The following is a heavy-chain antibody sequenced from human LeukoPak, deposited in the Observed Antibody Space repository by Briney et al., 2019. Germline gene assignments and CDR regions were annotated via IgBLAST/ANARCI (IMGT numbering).Heavy chain of an antibody. V-gene: IGHV4-39*01. CDR2: IYYSGST. J-gene: IGHJ4*02. CDR3: ARGTYYYDSSGYYPKPGGYFDY. CDR1: GGSISSSSYY. Sequence: SETLSLTCTVSGGSISSSSYYWGWIRQPPGKGLEWIGSIYYSGSTYYNPSLKSRVTISVDTSKNQFSLKLSSVTAADTAVYYCARGTYYYDSSGYYPKPGGYFDYWGQGTLVTVSS. D-gene: IGHD3-22*01.